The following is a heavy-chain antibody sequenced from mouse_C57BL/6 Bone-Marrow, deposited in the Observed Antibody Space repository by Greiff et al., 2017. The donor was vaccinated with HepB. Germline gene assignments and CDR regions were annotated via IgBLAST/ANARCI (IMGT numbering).Heavy chain of an antibody. J-gene: IGHJ3*01. CDR1: GYTFTSYW. Sequence: QVQLQQPGAELVKPGASVKLSCKASGYTFTSYWMHWVKQRPGQGLEWIGMIHPNSGSTNYNEKFKSKATLTVDKSSSTAYMQLSSLTSEDSAVYYCARSGAVVASDAYWGQGTLVTVSA. CDR2: IHPNSGST. CDR3: ARSGAVVASDAY. V-gene: IGHV1-64*01. D-gene: IGHD1-1*01.